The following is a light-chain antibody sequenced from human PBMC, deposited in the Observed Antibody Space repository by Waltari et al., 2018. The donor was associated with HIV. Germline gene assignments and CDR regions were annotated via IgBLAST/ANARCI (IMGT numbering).Light chain of an antibody. CDR1: QSVSSY. Sequence: EIVLTQSPATLSLSPGERATLSCRASQSVSSYLAWYQQKPGQPPRLLIYDASNRATGIPAGFSGSGSGTDFTLTISSLEPEDFAVYYCQQRSNWPPWTFGQGTKVEIK. V-gene: IGKV3-11*01. J-gene: IGKJ1*01. CDR3: QQRSNWPPWT. CDR2: DAS.